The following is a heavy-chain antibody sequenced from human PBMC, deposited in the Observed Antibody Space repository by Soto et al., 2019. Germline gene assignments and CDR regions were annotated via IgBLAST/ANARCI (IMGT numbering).Heavy chain of an antibody. D-gene: IGHD3-10*01. V-gene: IGHV2-5*02. CDR2: IYWDDDK. Sequence: QITLKESGPTLVRPTQTLTLTCTFPGFSLTTSGVGVGWIRQPPGKALEWLAVIYWDDDKRYSSSLKSRLTITKDTSNNRVVLTMTNTDPVDTATYYCAHHPSYGLGRDSFDYWGQGTLVTVSS. CDR1: GFSLTTSGVG. J-gene: IGHJ4*02. CDR3: AHHPSYGLGRDSFDY.